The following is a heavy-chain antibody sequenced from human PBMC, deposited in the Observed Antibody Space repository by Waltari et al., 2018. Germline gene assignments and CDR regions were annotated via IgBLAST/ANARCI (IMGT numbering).Heavy chain of an antibody. J-gene: IGHJ4*02. V-gene: IGHV1-69*13. D-gene: IGHD3-3*01. Sequence: QVQLVQSGAEVKKPGASVKVSCKASGYTFTSYAMHWVRQAPGQRLEWMGRIIPIFGTANYAQKFQGRVTITADKSTSTAYMELSSLRSEDTAVYYCARDLGSGVPYFSYWGQGTLVIVSS. CDR1: GYTFTSYA. CDR3: ARDLGSGVPYFSY. CDR2: IIPIFGTA.